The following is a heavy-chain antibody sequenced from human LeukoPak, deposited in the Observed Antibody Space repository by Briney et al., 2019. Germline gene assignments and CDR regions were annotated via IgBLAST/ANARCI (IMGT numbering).Heavy chain of an antibody. CDR3: ARVEITMIVVVITTYYYYYMDV. CDR2: ISSSSSYI. Sequence: GGSLRLSCAASGFTFSSYAMSWVRQAPGKGLEWVSSISSSSSYIYYADSVKGRFTISRDNAKNSLYLQMNSLRAEDTAVYYCARVEITMIVVVITTYYYYYMDVWGKGTTVTISS. D-gene: IGHD3-22*01. J-gene: IGHJ6*03. CDR1: GFTFSSYA. V-gene: IGHV3-21*04.